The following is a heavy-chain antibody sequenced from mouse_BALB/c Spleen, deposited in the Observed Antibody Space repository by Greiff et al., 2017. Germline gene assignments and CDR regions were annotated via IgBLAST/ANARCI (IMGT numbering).Heavy chain of an antibody. V-gene: IGHV7-3*02. Sequence: DVKLVESGGGLVQPGGSLRLSCAPSGFTFTDYYMSWVRQPPGKALEWLGFIRNKANGYTTEYSASVKGRFTISRDNSQSILYLQMNTLRAEDSATYYCARHDGYYGAYWGQGTLVTVSA. CDR2: IRNKANGYTT. J-gene: IGHJ3*01. CDR1: GFTFTDYY. CDR3: ARHDGYYGAY. D-gene: IGHD2-3*01.